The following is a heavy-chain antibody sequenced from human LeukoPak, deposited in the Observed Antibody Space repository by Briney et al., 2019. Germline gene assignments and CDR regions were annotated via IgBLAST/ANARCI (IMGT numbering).Heavy chain of an antibody. Sequence: SETLSLTCTVSGGSISSSSYYWGWIRQPPGKGLGWIGSIYYSGSTYYNPSLKSRVTISVDTSKNQFSLKLSSVTAADTAVYYCASGSYLFLIDYWGQGTLVTVSS. CDR1: GGSISSSSYY. D-gene: IGHD1-26*01. CDR3: ASGSYLFLIDY. J-gene: IGHJ4*02. CDR2: IYYSGST. V-gene: IGHV4-39*07.